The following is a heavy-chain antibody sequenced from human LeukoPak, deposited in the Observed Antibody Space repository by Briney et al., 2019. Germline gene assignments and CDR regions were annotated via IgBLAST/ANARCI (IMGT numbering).Heavy chain of an antibody. CDR1: GFSFSSYW. CDR2: IRQDESER. J-gene: IGHJ5*01. V-gene: IGHV3-7*03. CDR3: AKDRHAPGRYCSSTTCFPFDS. D-gene: IGHD2-2*01. Sequence: GGSLRLSCEGSGFSFSSYWMTWVRQLPGKGPEWVANIRQDESERYFADSVKGRFTISRDNSKSTLYLQMNSLRAEDTAVYYCAKDRHAPGRYCSSTTCFPFDSWGQGTLVTVSS.